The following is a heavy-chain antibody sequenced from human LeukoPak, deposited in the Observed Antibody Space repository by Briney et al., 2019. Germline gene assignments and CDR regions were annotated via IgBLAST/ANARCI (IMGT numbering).Heavy chain of an antibody. J-gene: IGHJ4*02. CDR2: FSGSGGTT. CDR1: GFTFSSYA. D-gene: IGHD4/OR15-4a*01. CDR3: ARSGLSRFDY. Sequence: GGSLRLSCAVSGFTFSSYAMSWVRQAPGKGLEWVSAFSGSGGTTYYADSVKGRFTISRDNSKNTLFLQMSSLRAEDTAVYYCARSGLSRFDYWGQGTLVTVSS. V-gene: IGHV3-23*01.